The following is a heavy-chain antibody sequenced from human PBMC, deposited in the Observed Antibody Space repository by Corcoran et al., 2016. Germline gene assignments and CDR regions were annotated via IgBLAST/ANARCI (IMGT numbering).Heavy chain of an antibody. D-gene: IGHD3-10*01. CDR2: IKSKTDGGTT. Sequence: EVQLVESGGGLVKPGGSLRLSCAASGFTFSNAWMNWVRQAPGKGLEWVGRIKSKTDGGTTDYAAPVKGRFTISRDDSKNTLYLQMNSLKTEDTAVYYCTTYPMVRGVSSLIDYWGQGTLVTVSS. CDR3: TTYPMVRGVSSLIDY. J-gene: IGHJ4*02. V-gene: IGHV3-15*07. CDR1: GFTFSNAW.